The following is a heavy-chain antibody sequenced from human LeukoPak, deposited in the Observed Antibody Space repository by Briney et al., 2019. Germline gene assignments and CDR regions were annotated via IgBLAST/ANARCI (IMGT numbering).Heavy chain of an antibody. V-gene: IGHV1-69*06. CDR2: IIPIFGAT. D-gene: IGHD3-16*01. J-gene: IGHJ6*03. Sequence: ASVKVSCKASGGTFSYYAITWVRQAPGQGLEWMGRIIPIFGATNYAQKFQGRITITADNSTATAFMELSNLRSEDTALYYCAKADYAYFYMDVWGTATTVSVSS. CDR3: AKADYAYFYMDV. CDR1: GGTFSYYA.